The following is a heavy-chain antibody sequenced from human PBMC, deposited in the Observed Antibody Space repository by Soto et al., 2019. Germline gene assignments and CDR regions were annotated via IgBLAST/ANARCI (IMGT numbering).Heavy chain of an antibody. CDR3: ARSDGRY. V-gene: IGHV4-61*08. Sequence: TSETLSLTCTVSGGSISSGEYYWTWIRQPPGKGLEWIGYIYYSGSTNYNPSLKSRVTISVDTSKNQFSLKLSSVTAEDTAVYYCARSDGRYWGQGTLVTVSS. CDR1: GGSISSGEYY. J-gene: IGHJ4*02. CDR2: IYYSGST.